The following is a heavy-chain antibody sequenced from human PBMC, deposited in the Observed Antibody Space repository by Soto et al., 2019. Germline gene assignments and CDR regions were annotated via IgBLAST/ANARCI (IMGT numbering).Heavy chain of an antibody. Sequence: QITLKESGPTLVKPTQTLTLTCTFSGFSLSTSGVGVGWIRQPPGKALEWLALIYWDDDKRYSPSLKSSRTITKDTSKNQVVLTLINMDPVDTATYYCAHRGSSHSFDIWGQGTMVTVSS. CDR3: AHRGSSHSFDI. D-gene: IGHD6-6*01. J-gene: IGHJ3*02. V-gene: IGHV2-5*02. CDR2: IYWDDDK. CDR1: GFSLSTSGVG.